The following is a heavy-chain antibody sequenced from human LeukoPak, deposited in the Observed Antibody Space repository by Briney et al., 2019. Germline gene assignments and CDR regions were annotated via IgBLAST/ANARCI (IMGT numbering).Heavy chain of an antibody. D-gene: IGHD1-26*01. CDR1: GGSISTYY. CDR2: VQYSGNT. V-gene: IGHV4-59*01. J-gene: IGHJ4*02. CDR3: ARGINVGATSY. Sequence: PSETLSLTCTVSGGSISTYYWSWVQQSPGKGLEWIGCVQYSGNTKYNPLFKSRVTISVDTSKNQFSLRLSSVTTADTAMYFCARGINVGATSYWGQGTLVTVSA.